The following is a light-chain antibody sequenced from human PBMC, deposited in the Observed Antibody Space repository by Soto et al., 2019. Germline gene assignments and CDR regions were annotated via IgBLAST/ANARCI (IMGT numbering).Light chain of an antibody. J-gene: IGKJ1*01. CDR2: DAS. CDR3: QQFGSYHRT. V-gene: IGKV3-20*01. CDR1: QSVSSNF. Sequence: SXSPGDRATLSFRASQSVSSNFLAWYQQKPGQAPRLLIYDASNRATGIPDRFSGSGSGTDFTLTISRLEPEDFAVYYCQQFGSYHRTFDQGTKVDIK.